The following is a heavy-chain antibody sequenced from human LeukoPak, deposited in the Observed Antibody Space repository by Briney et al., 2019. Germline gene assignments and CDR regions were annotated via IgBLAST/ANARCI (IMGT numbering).Heavy chain of an antibody. D-gene: IGHD6-13*01. CDR2: IYTSGST. CDR1: GYSISSGYY. V-gene: IGHV4-38-2*02. J-gene: IGHJ4*02. CDR3: ARDVVAAAGTWDY. Sequence: PSETLSLTCTVSGYSISSGYYWGWIRQPPGKGLEWIGRIYTSGSTNYNPSLKSRLTMSVDTSKNQFSLKLSSVTAADTAVYYCARDVVAAAGTWDYWGQGTLVTVSS.